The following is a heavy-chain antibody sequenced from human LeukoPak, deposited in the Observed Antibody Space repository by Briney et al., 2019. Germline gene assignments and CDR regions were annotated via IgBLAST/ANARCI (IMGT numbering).Heavy chain of an antibody. CDR2: IYPGDSDNS. Sequence: GESLNISCKGSGYSFTNYWIGWVRQMPGKGLEWMGIIYPGDSDNSGYSPSFQGQVTISADKSISTAYLQWSSLKASDTAMYYCARQYDYWGQGTLVTVSS. V-gene: IGHV5-51*01. J-gene: IGHJ4*02. CDR3: ARQYDY. CDR1: GYSFTNYW.